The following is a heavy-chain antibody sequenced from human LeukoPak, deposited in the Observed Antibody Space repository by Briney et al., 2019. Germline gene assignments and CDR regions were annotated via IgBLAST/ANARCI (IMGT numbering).Heavy chain of an antibody. CDR2: IYYSGST. J-gene: IGHJ4*02. CDR1: GGSISSGDYY. Sequence: SETLSLTCTVSGGSISSGDYYWSWIRQPPGKGLVWIGYIYYSGSTYYNPSLKSRVTISVDTSKNQFSLKLSSVTAADTAVYYCARAPPITISRMGDFFDYWGQGTLVTVSS. V-gene: IGHV4-30-4*08. CDR3: ARAPPITISRMGDFFDY. D-gene: IGHD3-9*01.